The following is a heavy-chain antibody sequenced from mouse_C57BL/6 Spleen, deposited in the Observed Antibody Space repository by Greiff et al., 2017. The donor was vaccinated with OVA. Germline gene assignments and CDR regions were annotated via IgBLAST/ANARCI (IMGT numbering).Heavy chain of an antibody. V-gene: IGHV3-6*01. Sequence: DVQLQESGPGLVKPSQSLSLTCSVPGYSITSGYYWNWIRQFPGNKLEWMGYISYDGSNNYNPSLKNRISITRDTSKNQFFLKLNSVTTEDTATYYCARGDDGYFAWFADWGQGTRVTVSA. CDR2: ISYDGSN. CDR1: GYSITSGYY. J-gene: IGHJ3*01. D-gene: IGHD2-3*01. CDR3: ARGDDGYFAWFAD.